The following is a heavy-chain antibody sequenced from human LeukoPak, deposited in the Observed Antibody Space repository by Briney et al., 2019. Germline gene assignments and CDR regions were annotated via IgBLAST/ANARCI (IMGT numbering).Heavy chain of an antibody. CDR2: IYSGGST. J-gene: IGHJ4*02. Sequence: GGSLRLSCAASGLTVSSNSMSWVRQAPGKGLEWVSFIYSGGSTYYADSVKGRFTISRDNSKNTLYLQMNSLRADDTAVHYCARRAGAYSHPYDYWGQGTLVTVSS. V-gene: IGHV3-53*01. CDR1: GLTVSSNS. D-gene: IGHD4/OR15-4a*01. CDR3: ARRAGAYSHPYDY.